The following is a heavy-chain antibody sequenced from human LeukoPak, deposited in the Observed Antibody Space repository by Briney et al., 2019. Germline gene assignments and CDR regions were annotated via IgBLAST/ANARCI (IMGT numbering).Heavy chain of an antibody. V-gene: IGHV3-74*01. J-gene: IGHJ4*02. Sequence: GSLRLSCVVSGFTFSSYWMHWVRQAPGKGLVWVSRLSPDGGTIDYSDSVRGRFTISRDNAKDTLYLQMNSLRVDDTAVYYCATAGQWRFDSWGLGTLVTVSS. CDR2: LSPDGGTI. CDR3: ATAGQWRFDS. CDR1: GFTFSSYW. D-gene: IGHD6-19*01.